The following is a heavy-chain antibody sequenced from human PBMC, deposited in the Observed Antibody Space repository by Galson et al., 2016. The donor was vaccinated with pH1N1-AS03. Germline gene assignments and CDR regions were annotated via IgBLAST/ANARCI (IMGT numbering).Heavy chain of an antibody. CDR1: GISLSSSW. CDR2: INGVGSSI. Sequence: SLRLSCAASGISLSSSWMHWVRQAPGRGLVWDSGINGVGSSIKYADAVKGRFTISRDHAKNMLYLQMNSLRTDDAAVYYCARGYDDSGPDDHRLFDSWGQGTQVTVSS. V-gene: IGHV3-74*01. D-gene: IGHD3-22*01. CDR3: ARGYDDSGPDDHRLFDS. J-gene: IGHJ5*01.